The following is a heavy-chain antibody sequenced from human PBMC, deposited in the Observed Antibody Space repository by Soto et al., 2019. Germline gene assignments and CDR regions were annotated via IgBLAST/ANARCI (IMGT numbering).Heavy chain of an antibody. V-gene: IGHV1-69*13. CDR1: GGTFSSYA. Sequence: SVKVSCKASGGTFSSYAISWVRQAPGQGLEWMGGIIPIFGTANYAQKFQGRVTITADESTSTAYMELSSLRSEDTAVYYCASEGVPSSGLEYYFDYWGQGTLVTVSS. CDR3: ASEGVPSSGLEYYFDY. D-gene: IGHD3-22*01. J-gene: IGHJ4*02. CDR2: IIPIFGTA.